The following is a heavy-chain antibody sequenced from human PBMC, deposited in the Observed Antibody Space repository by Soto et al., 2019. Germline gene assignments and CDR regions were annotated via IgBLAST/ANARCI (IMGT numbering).Heavy chain of an antibody. V-gene: IGHV3-53*01. Sequence: PGGCLRLSCAASGFNVSSNSMNWVRQAPGKGLEWLSLIHSDANTKYADSVKGRFTISRDSSENKFYLQMNSLRAEDTAVYYCARHAWLESWGQGTLVTVSS. CDR3: ARHAWLES. CDR2: IHSDANT. CDR1: GFNVSSNS. J-gene: IGHJ5*01.